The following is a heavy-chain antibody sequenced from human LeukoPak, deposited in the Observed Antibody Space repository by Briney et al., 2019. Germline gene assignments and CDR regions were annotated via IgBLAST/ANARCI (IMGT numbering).Heavy chain of an antibody. Sequence: GGSLRLSCVASGFAFTSDAMNWVRQAPGKGLEWVSSTVSRGTTQYADSVKGRFTVSRDTSKNTLYLQMNSLRADDTAVYYCAKCSTSAYTTGWCNWIDPWGQGTLVTVSS. D-gene: IGHD6-19*01. V-gene: IGHV3-23*01. CDR2: TVSRGTT. J-gene: IGHJ5*02. CDR1: GFAFTSDA. CDR3: AKCSTSAYTTGWCNWIDP.